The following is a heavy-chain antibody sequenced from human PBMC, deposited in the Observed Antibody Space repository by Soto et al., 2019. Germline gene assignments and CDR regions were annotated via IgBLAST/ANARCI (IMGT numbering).Heavy chain of an antibody. CDR3: AKGSVLRVVEAPLAILGGVDA. CDR2: ISYDRSHE. J-gene: IGHJ6*02. D-gene: IGHD2-8*01. CDR1: GINFSSNG. Sequence: GGPLRLSGGASGINFSSNGMHGALQAPGKGLEWVAVISYDRSHEYSTDSVTGRFTISGDNSKTILYLQMNSLRLEDTAVYYCAKGSVLRVVEAPLAILGGVDAWGQGAMVTVSS. V-gene: IGHV3-33*06.